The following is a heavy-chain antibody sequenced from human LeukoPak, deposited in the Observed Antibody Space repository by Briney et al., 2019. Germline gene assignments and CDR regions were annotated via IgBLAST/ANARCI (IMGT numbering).Heavy chain of an antibody. CDR1: GFSLYTYS. V-gene: IGHV3-21*01. CDR3: ARVGSAAPVTSSGHTIDY. D-gene: IGHD3-22*01. Sequence: GESLRLSCAVSGFSLYTYSMNWVRQAPGKGLEWVSSITSTSTYIYYADSVECRFTISRDNAKNSLYLQMNSLRVEDTAVYYCARVGSAAPVTSSGHTIDYWGQGTLVIVSS. CDR2: ITSTSTYI. J-gene: IGHJ4*02.